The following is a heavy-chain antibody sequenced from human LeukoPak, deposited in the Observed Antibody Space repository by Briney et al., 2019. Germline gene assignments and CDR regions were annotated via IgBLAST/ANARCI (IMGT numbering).Heavy chain of an antibody. CDR1: GFTFSNYA. Sequence: GGSLRLSCAASGFTFSNYAMSWVRQAPGKGLEWVSAIGVNTYYTDSVKGRFTISRDNAKNTLYLQMNRLSAEDTALYYCARVTVPLGAPGENRHFFDCWGQGTLVTVSS. J-gene: IGHJ4*02. D-gene: IGHD3-16*01. CDR2: IGVNT. V-gene: IGHV3-23*01. CDR3: ARVTVPLGAPGENRHFFDC.